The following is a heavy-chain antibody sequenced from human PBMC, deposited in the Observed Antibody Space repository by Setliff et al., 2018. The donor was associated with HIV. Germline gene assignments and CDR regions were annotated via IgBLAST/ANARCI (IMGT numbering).Heavy chain of an antibody. Sequence: KPSETLSLTCSVSGGSISSSSYHWGWIRQPPGKGLEWIGSIYYSGSTYYNPSLKSRVTISVDTSKNQFSLKLSSVTAEDTAVYYCARQNYYDISGYYARPLDFDSWVQGVLVTVSA. CDR3: ARQNYYDISGYYARPLDFDS. CDR2: IYYSGST. D-gene: IGHD3-22*01. V-gene: IGHV4-39*01. J-gene: IGHJ4*02. CDR1: GGSISSSSYH.